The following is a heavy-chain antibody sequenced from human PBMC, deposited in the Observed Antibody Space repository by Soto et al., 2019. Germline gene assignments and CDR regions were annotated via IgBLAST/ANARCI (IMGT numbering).Heavy chain of an antibody. V-gene: IGHV3-21*01. CDR3: ARWPPGPPNTMIVCDY. Sequence: EVQLVESGGGLVKPGGSLRLSCAASGFTFSSYSMNWVRQAPGKGLEWVSSISSSSSYIYYADSVKGRFTISRDNAKNSLYLQMNSLRAEDTAVYYCARWPPGPPNTMIVCDYWGQGTLVTVSS. CDR1: GFTFSSYS. CDR2: ISSSSSYI. D-gene: IGHD3-22*01. J-gene: IGHJ4*02.